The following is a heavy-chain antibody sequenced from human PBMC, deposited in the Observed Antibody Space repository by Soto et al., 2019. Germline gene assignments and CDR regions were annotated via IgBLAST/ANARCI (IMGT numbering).Heavy chain of an antibody. D-gene: IGHD3-3*01. J-gene: IGHJ5*02. Sequence: GASVKASSKAPGYTFNSYCISWARQAPGKGLEWMGWISAYNGNTNYAQKLQGRVTMTTDTSTSTAYMELRSLRSDDTAVYYCARDRLRFLEWLLSEGANWFDPWGQGTLVTVSS. CDR3: ARDRLRFLEWLLSEGANWFDP. V-gene: IGHV1-18*01. CDR2: ISAYNGNT. CDR1: GYTFNSYC.